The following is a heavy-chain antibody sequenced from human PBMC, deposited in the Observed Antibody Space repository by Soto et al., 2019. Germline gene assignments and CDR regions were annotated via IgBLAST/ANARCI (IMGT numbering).Heavy chain of an antibody. J-gene: IGHJ3*02. CDR3: VKDLVGATNSSFDI. CDR2: ISSNGGST. Sequence: GGSLRLSCSASGFTFSSYAMHWVRQAPGKGLEYVSAISSNGGSTYYADSVKGRFTISTDNSKNTLYLQMSSLRAEDTAVDYCVKDLVGATNSSFDIWGQGTMVTVSS. V-gene: IGHV3-64D*08. D-gene: IGHD1-26*01. CDR1: GFTFSSYA.